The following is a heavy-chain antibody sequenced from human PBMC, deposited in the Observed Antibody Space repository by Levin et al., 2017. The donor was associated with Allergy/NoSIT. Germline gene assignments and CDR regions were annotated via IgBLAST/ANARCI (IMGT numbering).Heavy chain of an antibody. CDR2: INPNSGGT. Sequence: PMASVKVSCKASGYTFTGYYMHWVRQAPGQGLEWMGRINPNSGGTNYAQKFQGRVTMTRDTSISTAYMELSRLRSDDTAVYYCARDLEEDYDSIEFAFDIWGQGTMVTVSS. J-gene: IGHJ3*02. D-gene: IGHD3-22*01. CDR1: GYTFTGYY. CDR3: ARDLEEDYDSIEFAFDI. V-gene: IGHV1-2*06.